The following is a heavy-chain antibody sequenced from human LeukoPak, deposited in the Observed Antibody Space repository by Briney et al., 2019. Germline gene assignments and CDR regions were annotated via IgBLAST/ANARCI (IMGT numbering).Heavy chain of an antibody. J-gene: IGHJ6*02. CDR2: ISSDSNSI. CDR3: ARMEKFYYGSGGFSPPLMDV. Sequence: PGGSLRLSCVASGFTFNNYAMSWVRQAPGKGLEWVSSISSDSNSIYHADSVKGRFTISRDNAKNSLYLQMNSLRAEDTAVYYCARMEKFYYGSGGFSPPLMDVWGQGTTVIVSS. V-gene: IGHV3-21*01. D-gene: IGHD3-10*01. CDR1: GFTFNNYA.